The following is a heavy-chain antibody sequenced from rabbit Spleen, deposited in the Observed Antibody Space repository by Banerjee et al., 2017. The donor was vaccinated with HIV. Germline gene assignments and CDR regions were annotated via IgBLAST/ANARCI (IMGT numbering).Heavy chain of an antibody. CDR2: IDLLFGTT. J-gene: IGHJ6*01. CDR3: VRGASSSGYYSL. CDR1: GFSFSNKA. Sequence: QEQLVESGGGLVKPGASLTLTCKASGFSFSNKAVMCWVRQAPGKGLEWIGYIDLLFGTTYYANWVNGRFTISSHNAQNTLYLQLNSLTAADTATYFCVRGASSSGYYSLWGPGTLVTVS. D-gene: IGHD1-1*01. V-gene: IGHV1S47*01.